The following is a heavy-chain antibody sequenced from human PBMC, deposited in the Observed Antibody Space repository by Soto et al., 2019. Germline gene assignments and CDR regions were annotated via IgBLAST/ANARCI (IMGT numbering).Heavy chain of an antibody. Sequence: SETLSLTCTVSGGSISSGDYYWSWIRQPPGKGLELIGYIYYSGSTYYNPSLKSRVTISVYTSKNQFSLKLSSVTAADTAVYYCAREVAAAGINLFDPGGQGTLVPAPQ. J-gene: IGHJ5*02. D-gene: IGHD6-13*01. V-gene: IGHV4-30-4*01. CDR2: IYYSGST. CDR3: AREVAAAGINLFDP. CDR1: GGSISSGDYY.